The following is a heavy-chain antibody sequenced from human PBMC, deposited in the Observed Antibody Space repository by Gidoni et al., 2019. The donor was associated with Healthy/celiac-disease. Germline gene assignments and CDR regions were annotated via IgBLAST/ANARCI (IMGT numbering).Heavy chain of an antibody. CDR2: IYYSGST. CDR3: ARDGADYYDSSGYYWGKSWFDP. V-gene: IGHV4-59*01. D-gene: IGHD3-22*01. J-gene: IGHJ5*02. Sequence: SWIRQPPGKGLEWIGYIYYSGSTNYNPSLKSRVTISVDTSKNQFSLKLSSVTAADTAVYYCARDGADYYDSSGYYWGKSWFDPWGQGTLVTVSS.